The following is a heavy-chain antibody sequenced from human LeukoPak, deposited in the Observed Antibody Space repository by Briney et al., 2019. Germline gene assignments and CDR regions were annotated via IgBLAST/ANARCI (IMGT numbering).Heavy chain of an antibody. CDR3: VRGGIQVSGIDEIDY. CDR1: GFTFNHYG. J-gene: IGHJ4*02. CDR2: VGISGDT. V-gene: IGHV3-13*01. D-gene: IGHD6-19*01. Sequence: TGGSLRLSCAASGFTFNHYGIHWVRQVTGKGLEWVSAVGISGDTYYAGSVKGQFTISRENAKNSLYLQMNSLTAGDTAVYYCVRGGIQVSGIDEIDYWGQGTLVTVSS.